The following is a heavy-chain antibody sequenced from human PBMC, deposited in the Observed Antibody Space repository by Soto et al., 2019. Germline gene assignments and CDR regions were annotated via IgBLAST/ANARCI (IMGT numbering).Heavy chain of an antibody. CDR1: GYAFTTYG. Sequence: QVHLVQSGAEVKKPGASVKVSCKGSGYAFTTYGITWVRQAPGQGLEWMGWISAHNGNTNYAQKLQGRVTVTRDTSTSTAYIERRSVRSDDTAVYYCARGRYGDYWGQGALVTVSS. CDR2: ISAHNGNT. V-gene: IGHV1-18*01. D-gene: IGHD1-1*01. CDR3: ARGRYGDY. J-gene: IGHJ4*02.